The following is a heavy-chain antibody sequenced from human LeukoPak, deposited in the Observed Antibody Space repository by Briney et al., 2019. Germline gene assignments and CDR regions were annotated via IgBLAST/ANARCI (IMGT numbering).Heavy chain of an antibody. V-gene: IGHV4-30-4*01. D-gene: IGHD2-15*01. CDR2: IYYSGST. CDR1: GGSISSGDYY. CDR3: AREGGCSGGSCLGY. J-gene: IGHJ4*02. Sequence: PSQTLSLTCTVSGGSISSGDYYWSWIRQPPGXXXXXXXXIYYSGSTYYNPSLKSRVTISVDTSKNQFSLKLSSVTAADTAVYYCAREGGCSGGSCLGYWGQGTLVTVSS.